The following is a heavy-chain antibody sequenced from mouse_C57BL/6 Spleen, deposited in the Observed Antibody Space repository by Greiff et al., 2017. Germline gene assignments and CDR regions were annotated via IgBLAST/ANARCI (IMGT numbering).Heavy chain of an antibody. CDR2: IFPGSGST. J-gene: IGHJ4*01. CDR3: ARGRRTGYAMDY. CDR1: GYTFTDYY. Sequence: QVQLQQSGPELVKPGASVKISCKASGYTFTDYYLNWVKQRPGQGLAWIGWIFPGSGSTYYNEKLKGKATLTVDKSSSTAYMLLSSLTSEDSAVYCCARGRRTGYAMDYWGQGTSVTVSS. V-gene: IGHV1-75*01.